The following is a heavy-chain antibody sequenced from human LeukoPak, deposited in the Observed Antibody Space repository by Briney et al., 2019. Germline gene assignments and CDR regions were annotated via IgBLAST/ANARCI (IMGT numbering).Heavy chain of an antibody. J-gene: IGHJ4*02. Sequence: GGSLRLSCAASGFTFSNYAMSWVRQAPGKGLEWVSGISVSGVSTNYADSVKGRFTISRDNSKNTLYLQMNSLRAEDTAVYYCARTRYYYNSRSYGAPYYFDYWGQGTLVTVSS. V-gene: IGHV3-23*01. CDR1: GFTFSNYA. CDR2: ISVSGVST. D-gene: IGHD3-10*01. CDR3: ARTRYYYNSRSYGAPYYFDY.